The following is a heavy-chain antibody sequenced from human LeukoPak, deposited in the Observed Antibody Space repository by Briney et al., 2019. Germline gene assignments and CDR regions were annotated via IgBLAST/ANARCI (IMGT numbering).Heavy chain of an antibody. V-gene: IGHV4-34*01. D-gene: IGHD3-10*01. CDR2: INHSGST. J-gene: IGHJ5*02. CDR1: GGSFSGYY. Sequence: PSETLSLTCAVYGGSFSGYYWSWIRQPPGKGLEWIGEINHSGSTNYNPSLKSRVTISVDTSKNQFSLKLSSVTAADTAVYYCAAVLLWFGESINWFDPWGQGTLVTVSS. CDR3: AAVLLWFGESINWFDP.